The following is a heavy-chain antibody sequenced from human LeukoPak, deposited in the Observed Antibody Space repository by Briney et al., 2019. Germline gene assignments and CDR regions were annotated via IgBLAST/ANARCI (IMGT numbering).Heavy chain of an antibody. Sequence: PGGPLRLSCAASGFTFSSYWMSWVRQAPGKGLEWVANIKQDGSEKYYVDSVKGRFTIPRDNAKNSLYLQMNSLRAEDTAVYYCAGDLGVVVPAAIDWFDPWGQGTLVTVSS. CDR3: AGDLGVVVPAAIDWFDP. CDR1: GFTFSSYW. V-gene: IGHV3-7*01. J-gene: IGHJ5*02. D-gene: IGHD2-2*02. CDR2: IKQDGSEK.